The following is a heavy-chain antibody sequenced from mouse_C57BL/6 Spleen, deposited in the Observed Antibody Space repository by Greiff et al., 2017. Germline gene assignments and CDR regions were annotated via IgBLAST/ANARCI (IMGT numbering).Heavy chain of an antibody. CDR3: ARRDDGYDDGAWFAY. CDR1: GFTFSDYG. CDR2: ISSGSSTI. Sequence: EVMLVESGGGLVKPGGSLKLSCAASGFTFSDYGMHWVRQAPEKGLEWVAYISSGSSTIYYADTVKGRFTISRDNAKNTLFLQMTSLRSEDTAMYYCARRDDGYDDGAWFAYWGQGTLVTVSA. D-gene: IGHD2-2*01. V-gene: IGHV5-17*01. J-gene: IGHJ3*01.